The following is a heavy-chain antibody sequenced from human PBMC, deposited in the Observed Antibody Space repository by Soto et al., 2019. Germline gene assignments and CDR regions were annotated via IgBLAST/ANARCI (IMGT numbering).Heavy chain of an antibody. Sequence: GGSLRLSCAASGLTFGRYTMHWVRQAPGKGLEWVSSISYVSNNIFYADSVKGRFTISRDNSKNSLYLQMNSLRAEDTAVYYCASSLDTAMSTADYWGQGTMVTVSS. CDR3: ASSLDTAMSTADY. D-gene: IGHD5-18*01. CDR1: GLTFGRYT. CDR2: ISYVSNNI. V-gene: IGHV3-21*01. J-gene: IGHJ4*02.